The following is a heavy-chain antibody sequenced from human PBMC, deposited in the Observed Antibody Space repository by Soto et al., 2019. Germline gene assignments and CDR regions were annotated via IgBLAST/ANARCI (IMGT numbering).Heavy chain of an antibody. CDR1: GDSISSYY. Sequence: QVQLQESGPGLVKPSETLSLTCAVSGDSISSYYCMWIRQPPGKGLESIGYLYYGRSAKYNPSLKSRVILSVDTSTNQCSLTLSSMTAADTAVYYCALRSMAVVPEYWGQGTLVTVSS. CDR2: LYYGRSA. CDR3: ALRSMAVVPEY. J-gene: IGHJ4*02. D-gene: IGHD3-22*01. V-gene: IGHV4-59*01.